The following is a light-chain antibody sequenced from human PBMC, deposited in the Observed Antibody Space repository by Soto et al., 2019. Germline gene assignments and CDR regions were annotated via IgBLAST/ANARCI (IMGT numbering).Light chain of an antibody. CDR1: SSDVGNNNY. CDR2: DVT. Sequence: QSVLTQPASVSGSRGQSITISCTGISSDVGNNNYVSWYQHNPGRAPKVMICDVTNRPSGVSNRFSGSKSGNTASLTISGLQAEDEADYYCSSFTGSSYVFGTGTKVTLL. J-gene: IGLJ1*01. CDR3: SSFTGSSYV. V-gene: IGLV2-14*03.